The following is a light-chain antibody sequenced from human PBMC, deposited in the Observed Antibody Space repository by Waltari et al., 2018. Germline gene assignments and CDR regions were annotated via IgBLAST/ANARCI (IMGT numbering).Light chain of an antibody. CDR1: RGHSSNV. V-gene: IGLV4-69*01. J-gene: IGLJ3*02. CDR2: VNSDGSH. Sequence: QLVLTQSHSASASLGASVKLTCTLNRGHSSNVVAGLQQPPETGPRYMLKVNSDGSHGKGDEISGRFSGSSAGADSYRAIGIVQAEDEADYYWQTGGHGTWVCGGGTKLTVV. CDR3: QTGGHGTWV.